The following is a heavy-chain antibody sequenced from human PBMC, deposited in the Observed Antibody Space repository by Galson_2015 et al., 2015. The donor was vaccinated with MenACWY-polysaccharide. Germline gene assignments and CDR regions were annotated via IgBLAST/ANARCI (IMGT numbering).Heavy chain of an antibody. CDR3: AREAPARDFLSAYLRA. CDR1: GFTLGSYW. J-gene: IGHJ5*02. Sequence: SLRLSCAASGFTLGSYWMHWVRQAPGKGLEWVSRVNSDESLKSYADSVKGRFTISRDNARNTLYLQMDSLRAEDSAVYYCAREAPARDFLSAYLRAWGQGTRVTVSS. CDR2: VNSDESLK. V-gene: IGHV3-74*01. D-gene: IGHD3-3*01.